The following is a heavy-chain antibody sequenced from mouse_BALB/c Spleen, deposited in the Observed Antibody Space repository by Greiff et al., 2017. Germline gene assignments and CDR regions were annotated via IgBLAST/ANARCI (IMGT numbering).Heavy chain of an antibody. V-gene: IGHV5-12-2*01. D-gene: IGHD1-2*01. Sequence: EVQLVESGGGLVQPGGSLKLSCAASGFTFSSYTMSWVRQTPEKRLEWVAYISNGGGSTYYPDTVKGRFTISRDNAKNTLYLQMSSLKSEDTAMYYCASHGDFITTAFYAMDYWGQGTSVTVSS. CDR1: GFTFSSYT. CDR3: ASHGDFITTAFYAMDY. CDR2: ISNGGGST. J-gene: IGHJ4*01.